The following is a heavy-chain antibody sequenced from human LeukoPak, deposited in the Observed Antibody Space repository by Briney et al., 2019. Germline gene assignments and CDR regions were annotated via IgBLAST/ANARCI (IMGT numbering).Heavy chain of an antibody. J-gene: IGHJ6*03. CDR2: ISAYNGNT. V-gene: IGHV1-18*01. Sequence: ASVKVSCKASGYTFTSYGISWVRQAPGQGLEWMGWISAYNGNTNYAQKLQGRATMTTDTSTSTAYMELRSLRSDDTAVYYCARKSSGWSDYYYYYMDVWGKGTTVTVSS. D-gene: IGHD6-19*01. CDR1: GYTFTSYG. CDR3: ARKSSGWSDYYYYYMDV.